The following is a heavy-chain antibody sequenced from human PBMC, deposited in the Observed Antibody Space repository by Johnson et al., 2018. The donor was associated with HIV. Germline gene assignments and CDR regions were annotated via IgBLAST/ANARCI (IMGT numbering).Heavy chain of an antibody. CDR1: GFTFSSYA. Sequence: QVQLVESGGGVVQPGRSLRLSCAASGFTFSSYAMHWVRQAPGKGLEWVAVISYDGSNKYYADSVKGRFTISRDNSHNTLYLQMNSRRAEDTAVYYCASDSDSLSACDIWGQGTMVTVSS. J-gene: IGHJ3*02. V-gene: IGHV3-30-3*01. CDR2: ISYDGSNK. CDR3: ASDSDSLSACDI. D-gene: IGHD3-22*01.